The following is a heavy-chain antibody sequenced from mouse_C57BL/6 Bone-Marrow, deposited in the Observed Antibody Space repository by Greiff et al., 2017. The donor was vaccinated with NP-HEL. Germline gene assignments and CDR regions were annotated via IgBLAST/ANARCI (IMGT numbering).Heavy chain of an antibody. Sequence: VQLQQSGPELVKPGASVKISCKASGYSFTGYYMNWVKQSPEKSLEWIGEINPSTGGTTYNQKFKSKATLTVDKSSSTAYMQLKSLTSEDSAVYYCARIYDYDGVYYAMDYWGQGTSVTVSS. CDR3: ARIYDYDGVYYAMDY. V-gene: IGHV1-42*01. J-gene: IGHJ4*01. CDR1: GYSFTGYY. D-gene: IGHD2-4*01. CDR2: INPSTGGT.